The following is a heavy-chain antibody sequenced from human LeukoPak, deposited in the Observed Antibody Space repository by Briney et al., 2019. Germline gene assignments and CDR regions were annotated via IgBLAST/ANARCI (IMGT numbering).Heavy chain of an antibody. D-gene: IGHD6-13*01. J-gene: IGHJ4*02. CDR2: IYTNGST. CDR3: ASVYSSSWYRYYFDY. Sequence: SETLSLTCTVSGGSISSYYWSWIRQPPGKGLEWIGYIYTNGSTNYNPSLKNRVTISVDTSKNQFSLKLSSVTAADTAVYYCASVYSSSWYRYYFDYWGQGTLVTVSS. CDR1: GGSISSYY. V-gene: IGHV4-4*08.